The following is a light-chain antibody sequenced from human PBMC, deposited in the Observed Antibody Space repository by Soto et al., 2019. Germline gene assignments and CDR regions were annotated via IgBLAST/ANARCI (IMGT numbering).Light chain of an antibody. V-gene: IGLV2-8*01. Sequence: QSALTQPPSASGSRGQSVTISCTGTSSDVGNSNYVSWYQQYPGKAPKLMIYEVSKRPSGVPDRFSGSKSGNTASLTVSGLQAEDEADYYCSSYAGFNNLYWLFGGGTKLTVL. J-gene: IGLJ3*02. CDR1: SSDVGNSNY. CDR2: EVS. CDR3: SSYAGFNNLYWL.